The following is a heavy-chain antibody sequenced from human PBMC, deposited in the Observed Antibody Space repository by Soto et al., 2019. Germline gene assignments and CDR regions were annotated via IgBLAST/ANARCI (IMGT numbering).Heavy chain of an antibody. CDR3: ASQTDLWFGELFSHYYYGMDV. V-gene: IGHV4-30-4*01. CDR2: IFHSGTT. D-gene: IGHD3-10*01. Sequence: ASETLSLTCSVSGGSISSADYFWTWIRQSPGKGLEWMGYIFHSGTTYYNPSLKGRLIISIENSKNQFSLRLTSVTAADSAVYYCASQTDLWFGELFSHYYYGMDVWGQGTTVTVSS. J-gene: IGHJ6*02. CDR1: GGSISSADYF.